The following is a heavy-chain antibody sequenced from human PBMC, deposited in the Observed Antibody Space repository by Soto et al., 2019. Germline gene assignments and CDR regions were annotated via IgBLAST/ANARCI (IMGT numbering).Heavy chain of an antibody. D-gene: IGHD1-26*01. CDR3: VKARYISNRGYFDY. V-gene: IGHV3-23*05. CDR1: GFSFSSGDA. Sequence: EVQLLDSGGGLVQPGGSLRLSCAASGFSFSSGDAMSWVRQAPGKGLEWVSTIDGSGSGTFYADSVKGRFTISRDNSKNTLCLQMNSLGADDTAIYFWVKARYISNRGYFDYWGQGTLVTVSS. CDR2: IDGSGSGT. J-gene: IGHJ4*02.